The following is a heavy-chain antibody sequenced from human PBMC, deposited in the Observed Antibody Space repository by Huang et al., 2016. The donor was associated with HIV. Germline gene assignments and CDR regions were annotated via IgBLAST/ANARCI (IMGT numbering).Heavy chain of an antibody. J-gene: IGHJ3*02. CDR2: MKSKTDGGTT. V-gene: IGHV3-15*01. CDR3: TTESESSGWTMDHDAFDI. CDR1: GFTFSNAW. D-gene: IGHD6-19*01. Sequence: EVQLVESGGGLVKPGGSLRLSCAASGFTFSNAWMSWVRQATGKGLEWGGRMKSKTDGGTTDYAAPVKGRFTISRDESKNTLYRQMNSLKTEDTAVYYCTTESESSGWTMDHDAFDIWGQGTMVTVSS.